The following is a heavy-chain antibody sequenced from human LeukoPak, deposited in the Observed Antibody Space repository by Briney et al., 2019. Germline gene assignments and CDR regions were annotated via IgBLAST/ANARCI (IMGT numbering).Heavy chain of an antibody. J-gene: IGHJ4*02. V-gene: IGHV4-59*01. CDR3: ARGLPRYYYFDY. CDR1: GGSISSYY. CDR2: IYYSGST. D-gene: IGHD2-15*01. Sequence: SETLSLTCTVSGGSISSYYWSWIRQPPGKGLEWIGYIYYSGSTYYNPSLKSRVTISVDTSKNQFSLKLSSVTAADTAVYYCARGLPRYYYFDYWGQGTMVTVSS.